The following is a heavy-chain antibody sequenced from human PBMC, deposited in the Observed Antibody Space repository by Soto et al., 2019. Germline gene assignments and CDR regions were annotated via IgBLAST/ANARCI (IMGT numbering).Heavy chain of an antibody. J-gene: IGHJ4*02. Sequence: SETLSLTCTFSGCSISSYYWSWIRQPPGKGLEWIGYIYYSGSTNYNPSLKSRVTISVDTSKNQFSLKLSSVTAADTAVYYCARVHSRSPTVAFDYWGQGTLVTVSS. CDR1: GCSISSYY. CDR3: ARVHSRSPTVAFDY. CDR2: IYYSGST. V-gene: IGHV4-59*01. D-gene: IGHD4-4*01.